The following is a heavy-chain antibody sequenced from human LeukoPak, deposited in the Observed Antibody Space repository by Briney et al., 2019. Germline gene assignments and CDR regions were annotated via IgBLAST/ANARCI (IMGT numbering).Heavy chain of an antibody. CDR3: ARDRQQGIPYQPMAY. Sequence: PGGSLRLSCAASGFTFSSYAMNWVRQAPGKGLEWISYISSSSSTVYYEDSVKGRFTISRDNARNSLYLQMNSLRDEDTAVYYCARDRQQGIPYQPMAYWGQGTLVTVSS. V-gene: IGHV3-48*02. J-gene: IGHJ4*02. CDR1: GFTFSSYA. CDR2: ISSSSSTV. D-gene: IGHD7-27*01.